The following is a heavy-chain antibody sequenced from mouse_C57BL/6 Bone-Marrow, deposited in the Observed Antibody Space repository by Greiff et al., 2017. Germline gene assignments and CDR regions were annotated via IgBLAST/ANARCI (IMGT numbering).Heavy chain of an antibody. CDR3: SRDPFCYGGSLCWYCDV. Sequence: EVQLQQSGPELVKPGASVKISCKASGYTFTDYYMNWVKQSHGKSLEWIGDIIPNNGGTTYNQKFKGKATLTVDKSSSTAYMERRGLTSEDSAIYYCSRDPFCYGGSLCWYCDVWGKGTTVTVSA. V-gene: IGHV1-26*01. CDR1: GYTFTDYY. D-gene: IGHD1-1*01. CDR2: IIPNNGGT. J-gene: IGHJ1*03.